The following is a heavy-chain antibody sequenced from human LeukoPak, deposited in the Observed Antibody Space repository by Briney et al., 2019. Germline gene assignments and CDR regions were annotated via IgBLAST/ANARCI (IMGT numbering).Heavy chain of an antibody. CDR1: GFTVSSNY. J-gene: IGHJ4*02. CDR2: IYSVGST. CDR3: AKVSSSWGSPNYYFDY. Sequence: GGSLRLSCAASGFTVSSNYMTWVRQAPGKGLEWVSVIYSVGSTDYADSVKGRFTISRDNSKNTLYLQMNSLRVEDTAVYYCAKVSSSWGSPNYYFDYWGQGTLVTVSS. D-gene: IGHD6-13*01. V-gene: IGHV3-53*01.